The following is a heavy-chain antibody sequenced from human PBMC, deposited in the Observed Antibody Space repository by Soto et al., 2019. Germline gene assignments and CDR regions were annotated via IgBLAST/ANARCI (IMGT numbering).Heavy chain of an antibody. V-gene: IGHV4-31*03. J-gene: IGHJ5*02. Sequence: QVQLQESGPGLVKPSQTLSLTCTVSGGSISSGGYYWSWIRQHPGKGLEWIGYIYYSGSTYYNPCLRSRDTXXVXTXXNQFSLKLSSVTAAGTAVYYCARGLYSYGFRWFAPWGQGTLVTVSS. D-gene: IGHD5-18*01. CDR2: IYYSGST. CDR3: ARGLYSYGFRWFAP. CDR1: GGSISSGGYY.